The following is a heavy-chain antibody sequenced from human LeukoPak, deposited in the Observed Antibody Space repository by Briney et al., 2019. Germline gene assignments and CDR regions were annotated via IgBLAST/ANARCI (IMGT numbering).Heavy chain of an antibody. CDR2: IYYSGSA. J-gene: IGHJ4*02. Sequence: PSETLSLTCTVSGGSISSSSYYWGWIRQPPGKGLEWIGSIYYSGSAYYNPSLQSRVTISIDTSKNQFSLKLNSVTATDTAVYYCGRHPVSSKTIDYWGQGTLVTVSS. D-gene: IGHD6-6*01. CDR1: GGSISSSSYY. CDR3: GRHPVSSKTIDY. V-gene: IGHV4-39*01.